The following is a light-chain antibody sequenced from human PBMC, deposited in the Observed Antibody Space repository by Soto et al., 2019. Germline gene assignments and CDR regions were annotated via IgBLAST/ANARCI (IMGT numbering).Light chain of an antibody. V-gene: IGLV1-40*01. CDR2: GND. Sequence: QAVVTQPPSVSGAPGQRVTISCTGSSSNIGAGYDVHWYQHLPGTAPKLLIYGNDNRPSGVPDRFSGSKFGTSAYLAITGLQAEDEADYYCQSYDSSLSGSRVFGGGTQLTVL. CDR3: QSYDSSLSGSRV. J-gene: IGLJ3*02. CDR1: SSNIGAGYD.